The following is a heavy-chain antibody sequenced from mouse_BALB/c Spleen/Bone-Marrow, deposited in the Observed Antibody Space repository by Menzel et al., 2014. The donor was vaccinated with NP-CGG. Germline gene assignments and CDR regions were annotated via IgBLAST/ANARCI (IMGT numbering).Heavy chain of an antibody. Sequence: QVQLQQSGAELVRSGASVKMSCKASGYTFTSYNMHWVKQTPGQGLEWIGYTYPGNGGTNYNQKFKGKATLTADTSSSTAYMQISSLTSEDSAVYFCAREGNYYAMDYWGQGTSVTVSS. CDR2: TYPGNGGT. J-gene: IGHJ4*01. V-gene: IGHV1-12*01. D-gene: IGHD2-1*01. CDR1: GYTFTSYN. CDR3: AREGNYYAMDY.